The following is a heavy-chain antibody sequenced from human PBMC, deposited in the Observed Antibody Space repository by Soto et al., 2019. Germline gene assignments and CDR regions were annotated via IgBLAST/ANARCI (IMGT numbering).Heavy chain of an antibody. CDR1: GFTFSRNT. Sequence: GGSLRLSCVTSGFTFSRNTMNWVRQAPGKGLEWVASITSSGSYVYYADSVKGRFSASRDNAKNSLSLQMDSLRPDDTATYFCVKDEGIEAMDVWGQGTTVTVSS. V-gene: IGHV3-21*01. D-gene: IGHD3-3*02. J-gene: IGHJ6*02. CDR2: ITSSGSYV. CDR3: VKDEGIEAMDV.